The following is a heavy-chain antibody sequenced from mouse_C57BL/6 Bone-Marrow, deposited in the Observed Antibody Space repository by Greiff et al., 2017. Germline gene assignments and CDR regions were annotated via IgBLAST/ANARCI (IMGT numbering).Heavy chain of an antibody. V-gene: IGHV1-7*01. CDR2: INPRSGYT. CDR3: ARWLVRNSY. J-gene: IGHJ2*01. D-gene: IGHD2-3*01. CDR1: GYTFTSYW. Sequence: QVQLQQSGAELVKPGASVKLSCKASGYTFTSYWMHWVKQRPGQGLEWIGCINPRSGYTNYNQKFKDKATLTADKSSSTAYMQLSSLTSEDSAVYYCARWLVRNSYWGQGTTLTVSP.